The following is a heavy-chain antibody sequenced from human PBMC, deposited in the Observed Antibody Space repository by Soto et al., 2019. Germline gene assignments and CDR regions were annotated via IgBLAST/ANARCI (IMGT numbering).Heavy chain of an antibody. J-gene: IGHJ5*02. CDR3: ARATYSSSWSVFDP. CDR2: INHSGST. D-gene: IGHD6-13*01. V-gene: IGHV4-34*01. Sequence: QVQLQQWGAGLLKPSETLSLTCAVYGGSFSGYYWSWIRQPPGKGLEWIGEINHSGSTNYNPSLKSRVTISVDTSKNQFSLKLSSVTAADTAVYYCARATYSSSWSVFDPWGQGTLVTVSS. CDR1: GGSFSGYY.